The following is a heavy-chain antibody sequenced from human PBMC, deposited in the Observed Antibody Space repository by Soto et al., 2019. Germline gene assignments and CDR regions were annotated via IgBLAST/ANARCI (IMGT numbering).Heavy chain of an antibody. Sequence: GASVKVSCKASGGTFSSYAISWVRQAPGQGLEWMGGIIPIFGTANYAQKFQGRVTITADESTSTAYMELSSLRSEDTAVYYCARRVMTTGWENYYYYYGMDVWGQGTTVTVSS. CDR1: GGTFSSYA. V-gene: IGHV1-69*13. CDR2: IIPIFGTA. J-gene: IGHJ6*02. D-gene: IGHD4-17*01. CDR3: ARRVMTTGWENYYYYYGMDV.